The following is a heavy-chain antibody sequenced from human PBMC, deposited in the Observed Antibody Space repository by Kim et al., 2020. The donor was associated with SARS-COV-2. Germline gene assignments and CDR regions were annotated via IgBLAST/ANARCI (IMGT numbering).Heavy chain of an antibody. CDR1: GFTFRSYE. V-gene: IGHV3-48*03. CDR3: AREVSEPSTLGFDL. D-gene: IGHD3-16*01. CDR2: INTRSSVL. J-gene: IGHJ2*01. Sequence: GGSLRLCCVGSGFTFRSYEMNWVRQAPGKGLEWVSHINTRSSVLYYADSVKGRFTISRDNARNSLYLQMNNLRAEDAALYYCAREVSEPSTLGFDLWGR.